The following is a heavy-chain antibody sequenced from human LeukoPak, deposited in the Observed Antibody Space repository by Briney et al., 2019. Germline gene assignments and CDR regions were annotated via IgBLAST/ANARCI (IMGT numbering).Heavy chain of an antibody. CDR1: GLTFSSSW. J-gene: IGHJ4*02. Sequence: PGGSLRLSCAVSGLTFSSSWMDWVRQAPGNGLEWVASINPEGSEKYSAGSVKGRFTISRDSAKSSLYLQMDSLRVEDTAFYYCARDLAYSRLDYWGQGVLVTVSS. CDR2: INPEGSEK. D-gene: IGHD5-18*01. CDR3: ARDLAYSRLDY. V-gene: IGHV3-7*01.